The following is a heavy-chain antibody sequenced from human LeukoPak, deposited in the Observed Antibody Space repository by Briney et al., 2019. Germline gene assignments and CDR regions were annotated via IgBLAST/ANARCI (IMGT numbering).Heavy chain of an antibody. CDR3: ARDFDDINGDYYYIPDF. CDR2: MRYDATKA. J-gene: IGHJ4*02. D-gene: IGHD3-22*01. Sequence: PGGSLRPSCVASGFKLSRNGMHWVRQAPGKGLEWVAFMRYDATKAFYGDSVRGRFTISRDDSKNTLYLQMNNLRHEDSAVYFCARDFDDINGDYYYIPDFWGQGVLVTVSS. CDR1: GFKLSRNG. V-gene: IGHV3-30*02.